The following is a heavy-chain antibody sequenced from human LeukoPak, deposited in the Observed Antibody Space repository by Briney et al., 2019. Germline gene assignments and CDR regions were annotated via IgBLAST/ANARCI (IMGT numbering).Heavy chain of an antibody. Sequence: GGSLRLSCAASGFTVSSNYMSWVRQAPGKGLEWVSVIYSGGSTYYADSVKGRFTISRDNSKSTLYLQMNSLRAEDTAVYYCARNYYDSSGGAFDIWGQGTMVTVSS. CDR3: ARNYYDSSGGAFDI. CDR1: GFTVSSNY. D-gene: IGHD3-22*01. CDR2: IYSGGST. V-gene: IGHV3-66*01. J-gene: IGHJ3*02.